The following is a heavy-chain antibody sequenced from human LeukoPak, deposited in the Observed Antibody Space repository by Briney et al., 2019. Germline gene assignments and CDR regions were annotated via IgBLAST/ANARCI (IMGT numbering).Heavy chain of an antibody. CDR2: IRHDGGET. J-gene: IGHJ5*02. V-gene: IGHV3-7*01. CDR1: GFSFITYW. Sequence: GGSLRLSCAASGFSFITYWMGWVRQAPGKGLEWVANIRHDGGETYYVGSVKGRFTISRDNAKNSLYLQMNSLSAEDTAVYYCARHGLTLRMVRGVRPFDPWGQGTLVTVSS. D-gene: IGHD3-10*01. CDR3: ARHGLTLRMVRGVRPFDP.